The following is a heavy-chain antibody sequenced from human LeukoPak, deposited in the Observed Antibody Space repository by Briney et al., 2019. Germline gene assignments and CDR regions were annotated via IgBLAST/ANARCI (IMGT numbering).Heavy chain of an antibody. CDR3: ARSVPSYDSSGYYYVFDY. V-gene: IGHV3-20*04. Sequence: PGGSLRLSCAASGFTFDDYGMSWVRQAPGKGLEWVSGINWNGGSTGYADSVKGRFIISRDNAKNSLYLQMNSLRAEDTALYYCARSVPSYDSSGYYYVFDYWGQGTLVTVSS. CDR1: GFTFDDYG. CDR2: INWNGGST. D-gene: IGHD3-22*01. J-gene: IGHJ4*02.